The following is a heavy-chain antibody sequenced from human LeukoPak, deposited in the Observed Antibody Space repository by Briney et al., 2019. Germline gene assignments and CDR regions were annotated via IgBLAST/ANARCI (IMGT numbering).Heavy chain of an antibody. V-gene: IGHV3-23*01. Sequence: GGSPRLSCAASGFTFSTYGMSWVRQAPGKGLEWVSGISDGGGNTYYADSVKGRFTISRDNSKNTLYLQMNSLRAEDTALYYCAKDAMATISGDFDFWGQGTLVTVSS. CDR1: GFTFSTYG. J-gene: IGHJ4*02. CDR2: ISDGGGNT. D-gene: IGHD5-24*01. CDR3: AKDAMATISGDFDF.